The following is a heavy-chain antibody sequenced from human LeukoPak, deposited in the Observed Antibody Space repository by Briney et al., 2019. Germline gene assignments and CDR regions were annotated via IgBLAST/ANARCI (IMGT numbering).Heavy chain of an antibody. V-gene: IGHV4-61*01. J-gene: IGHJ5*02. CDR2: IYYSGST. D-gene: IGHD3-16*02. CDR3: ARDSGGKTYYDYVWGSYRNNWFDP. CDR1: GGSISSGSYY. Sequence: PSETLSLTCTVSGGSISSGSYYWSWIRQPPGKGLEWIGYIYYSGSTNYNPSLKSRVTISVDTSKNQFSLKLSSVTAADTAVYYCARDSGGKTYYDYVWGSYRNNWFDPWGQGTLVTVSS.